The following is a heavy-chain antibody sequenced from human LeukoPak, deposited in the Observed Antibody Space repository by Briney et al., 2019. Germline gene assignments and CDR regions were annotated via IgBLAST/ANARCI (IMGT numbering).Heavy chain of an antibody. J-gene: IGHJ6*02. CDR2: IWYDGSNK. V-gene: IGHV3-33*08. CDR3: AREPLFGESYYYYGMDV. D-gene: IGHD3-10*02. CDR1: GFTISSYS. Sequence: PGGSLRLSCAASGFTISSYSMNWVRQAPGKGLEWVAVIWYDGSNKYYADSVKGRFTISRDNSKNTLYLQMNSLRAEDTAVYYCAREPLFGESYYYYGMDVWGQGTTVTVSS.